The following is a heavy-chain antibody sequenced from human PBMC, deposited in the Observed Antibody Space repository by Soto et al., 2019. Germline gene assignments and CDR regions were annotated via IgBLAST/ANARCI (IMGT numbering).Heavy chain of an antibody. J-gene: IGHJ6*02. D-gene: IGHD3-22*01. CDR2: IYPGDSDT. V-gene: IGHV5-51*01. CDR3: ARDYYDSSGYPWSYYGMDV. Sequence: PGESLKISCKGSGYRFSSYWIAWVRQMPGKGLEWMGIIYPGDSDTRYSPSFQGQVTMSVDKSNNTAYLHWSSLKASDTAMYYCARDYYDSSGYPWSYYGMDVWGQGTTVTVSS. CDR1: GYRFSSYW.